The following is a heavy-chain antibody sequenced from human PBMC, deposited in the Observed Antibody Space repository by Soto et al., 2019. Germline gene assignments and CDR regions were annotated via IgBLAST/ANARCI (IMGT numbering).Heavy chain of an antibody. D-gene: IGHD1-26*01. Sequence: SETLSLTCTVSGDPISSSTYYWVWIRQPPGKGLEWIGNIYHSGRAYYNPPLKSRVTMSIDTSKNQFSLKLTSVTASDTAVYYCATGPPFAVVGRIDYWGQGTLVTVSS. CDR1: GDPISSSTYY. J-gene: IGHJ4*02. CDR2: IYHSGRA. CDR3: ATGPPFAVVGRIDY. V-gene: IGHV4-39*01.